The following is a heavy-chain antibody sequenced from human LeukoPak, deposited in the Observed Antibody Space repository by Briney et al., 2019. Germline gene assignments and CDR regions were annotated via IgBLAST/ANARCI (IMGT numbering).Heavy chain of an antibody. D-gene: IGHD3-10*01. CDR1: GYTFIHYY. CDR3: ARDSFGVRGFDH. J-gene: IGHJ4*02. V-gene: IGHV1-46*01. Sequence: ASVKVSCKTSGYTFIHYYMHWVRQASGEGFEWMGIVDPSGDVATYAQKFQGRVTLTTDTSTSTFYMELSSLRSEDTAIYYCARDSFGVRGFDHWGQGTPVTVSS. CDR2: VDPSGDVA.